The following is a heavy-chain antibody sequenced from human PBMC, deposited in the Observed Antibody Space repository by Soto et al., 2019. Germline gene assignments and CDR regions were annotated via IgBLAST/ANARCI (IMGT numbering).Heavy chain of an antibody. CDR3: ARGPSYGDYGYYYYYMDV. D-gene: IGHD4-17*01. V-gene: IGHV1-8*01. J-gene: IGHJ6*03. Sequence: ASVKVSCKASGYTFTSYDINWVRQATGQGLEWMGWMNPNSGNTGYAQKYQGRVTMTRNTSISTAYMELSSLRSEDTAVYYFARGPSYGDYGYYYYYMDVWGKGTTVTVSS. CDR1: GYTFTSYD. CDR2: MNPNSGNT.